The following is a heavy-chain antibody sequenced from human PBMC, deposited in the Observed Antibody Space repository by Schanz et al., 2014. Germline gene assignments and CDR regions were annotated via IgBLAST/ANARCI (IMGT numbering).Heavy chain of an antibody. CDR1: GFTFSSYA. D-gene: IGHD3-10*01. CDR2: ISGSGGST. J-gene: IGHJ6*02. CDR3: RLWFGELYYGMDV. V-gene: IGHV3-23*04. Sequence: EVQLVESGGGLVQPGGSLRFSCAASGFTFSSYAMSWVRQAPGKGLDWVSAISGSGGSTYYAVSVKGRFTISRDNSKNTLYLQINSLRAEDTAVYYCRLWFGELYYGMDVWGQGTTVTVSS.